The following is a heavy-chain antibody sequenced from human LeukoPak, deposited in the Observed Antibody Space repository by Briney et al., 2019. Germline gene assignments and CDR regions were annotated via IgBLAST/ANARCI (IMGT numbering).Heavy chain of an antibody. J-gene: IGHJ4*02. CDR1: GFSLSTSAMC. V-gene: IGHV2-70*01. Sequence: ESGPALVQPTQTLTLTFTFSGFSLSTSAMCVSWICQPPGKALEWLALIDWDDDKYYSTSLKTRPTISKDTSKNQVVLTMTNVDPVDTATYYCARYYCSGGSCYEGGFDYWGQGTLVTVSS. CDR3: ARYYCSGGSCYEGGFDY. CDR2: IDWDDDK. D-gene: IGHD2-15*01.